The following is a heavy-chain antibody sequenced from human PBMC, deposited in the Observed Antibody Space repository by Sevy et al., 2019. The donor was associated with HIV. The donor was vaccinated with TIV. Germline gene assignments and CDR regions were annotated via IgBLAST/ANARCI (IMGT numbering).Heavy chain of an antibody. CDR3: ASGGVQIWEYGMDV. V-gene: IGHV3-7*01. J-gene: IGHJ6*02. D-gene: IGHD2-15*01. CDR1: GFTFSSYW. CDR2: IRQDGSEK. Sequence: GGSLRLSCAASGFTFSSYWMSWVRQAPGKGLEWVANIRQDGSEKYYVDSVKGRFTISRDNAKNSLYLQMNSRRAEDTAVYYCASGGVQIWEYGMDVWGHGTTVTVSS.